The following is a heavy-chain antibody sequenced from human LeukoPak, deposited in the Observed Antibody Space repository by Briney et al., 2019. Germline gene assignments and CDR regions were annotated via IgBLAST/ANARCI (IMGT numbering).Heavy chain of an antibody. D-gene: IGHD4-17*01. J-gene: IGHJ4*02. Sequence: SETLSLTCTVSGGSISSSNFYWGWIRQPPGKGLEWIGSGFYSGSAYYNPSLKSRVTISVDTSKNQFSLNLSSLTAADTAVYYCARLRGAMTPVTSDFDYWGQGTLVTVSS. CDR2: GFYSGSA. CDR3: ARLRGAMTPVTSDFDY. CDR1: GGSISSSNFY. V-gene: IGHV4-39*01.